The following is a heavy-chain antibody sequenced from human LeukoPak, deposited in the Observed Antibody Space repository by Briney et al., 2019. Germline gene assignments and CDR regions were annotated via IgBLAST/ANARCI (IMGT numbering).Heavy chain of an antibody. D-gene: IGHD3-10*01. Sequence: PGGSLRLSCAASGFTFSSYGMHWVRQAPGKGLEWVAFIRYDGSNKYYADSVKGRFTISRDNSKNTLYLQMNSLRAEDTAVYYCAKDSYYYGSGSKGVDYWGQGTLVTVSS. CDR3: AKDSYYYGSGSKGVDY. CDR2: IRYDGSNK. CDR1: GFTFSSYG. J-gene: IGHJ4*02. V-gene: IGHV3-30*02.